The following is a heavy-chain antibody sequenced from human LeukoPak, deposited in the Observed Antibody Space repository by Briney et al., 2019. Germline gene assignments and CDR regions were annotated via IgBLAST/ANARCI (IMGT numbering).Heavy chain of an antibody. CDR2: MSFDGSDK. Sequence: TGGSLRLSCAASGFTFSSYGMHWVRQAPGKGLEWVSVMSFDGSDKYYADSVKGRFTISRDNFKNTLYLQMNSLRAEDTAVYYCAKADCSTTSCYFDPWGQGTLVTVSS. CDR1: GFTFSSYG. V-gene: IGHV3-30*18. D-gene: IGHD2-2*01. CDR3: AKADCSTTSCYFDP. J-gene: IGHJ5*02.